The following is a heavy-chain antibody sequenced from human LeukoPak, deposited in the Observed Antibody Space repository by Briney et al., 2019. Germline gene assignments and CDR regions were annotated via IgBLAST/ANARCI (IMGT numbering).Heavy chain of an antibody. J-gene: IGHJ4*02. CDR2: IIGSGGST. Sequence: GRSLRLSCAASGFTFSSYAMSWVRQAPGKGLEWVSAIIGSGGSTYYADSVKGRFTISRDNSKHTLYLQMNSLRAEDTAVYYCAKQDGSGSYPPWDYWGQGTLVTVSS. CDR3: AKQDGSGSYPPWDY. CDR1: GFTFSSYA. D-gene: IGHD3-10*01. V-gene: IGHV3-23*01.